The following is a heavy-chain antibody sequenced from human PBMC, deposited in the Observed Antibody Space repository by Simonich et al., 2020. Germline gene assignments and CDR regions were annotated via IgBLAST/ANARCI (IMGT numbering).Heavy chain of an antibody. D-gene: IGHD6-6*01. Sequence: QVQLVQSGAEVKKPGASVKVSCKASGYTFTGFYMHWVRPAPGQGLEGMGWINPNRGGTNEDHKFQGRVTMTRDTSSSTAYMELSRLRSDDTAVYYCARARLYSSSHAFDIWGQGTMVTVSS. CDR2: INPNRGGT. CDR3: ARARLYSSSHAFDI. V-gene: IGHV1-2*07. J-gene: IGHJ3*02. CDR1: GYTFTGFY.